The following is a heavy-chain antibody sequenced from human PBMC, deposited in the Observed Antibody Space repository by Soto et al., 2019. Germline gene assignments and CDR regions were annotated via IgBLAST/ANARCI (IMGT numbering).Heavy chain of an antibody. CDR2: IWYDGSNK. J-gene: IGHJ4*02. Sequence: GGSLRLSCAASGFTFSSYGMHWVRQAPGKGLEWVAVIWYDGSNKYYADSVKGRFTISRDNSKNTLYLQMNSLRAEDTAVYYCASDHLYYYDSSGYYPYWGQGTLVTVSS. CDR3: ASDHLYYYDSSGYYPY. V-gene: IGHV3-33*01. CDR1: GFTFSSYG. D-gene: IGHD3-22*01.